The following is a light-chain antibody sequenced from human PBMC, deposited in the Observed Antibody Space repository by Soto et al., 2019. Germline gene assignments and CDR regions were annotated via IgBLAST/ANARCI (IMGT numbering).Light chain of an antibody. CDR2: LNSDGSH. Sequence: QSVLTQSPSASASLGASVKITCTLSSGHSNYAIAWHQQQPEKGPRFLMKLNSDGSHIKGDGIPDRFSGSSSGAERYLTISSLQSEDGADYYCQTWGTGIRVFGGGTKLTVL. CDR3: QTWGTGIRV. CDR1: SGHSNYA. V-gene: IGLV4-69*01. J-gene: IGLJ3*02.